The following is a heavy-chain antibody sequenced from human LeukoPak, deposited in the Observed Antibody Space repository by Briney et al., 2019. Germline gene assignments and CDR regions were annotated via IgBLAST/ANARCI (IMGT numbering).Heavy chain of an antibody. V-gene: IGHV3-30*03. D-gene: IGHD1-26*01. CDR3: ARRPGGFTGIVNYYYMDV. CDR1: GFTFSSYG. Sequence: GGSLRLSCAASGFTFSSYGMHWVRQAPGKGLEWVAILSDDGGNKYYADSVKGRFNISRDNSKNTLFLQMNSLRAEDTALYYCARRPGGFTGIVNYYYMDVWGKGTTVTVAS. CDR2: LSDDGGNK. J-gene: IGHJ6*03.